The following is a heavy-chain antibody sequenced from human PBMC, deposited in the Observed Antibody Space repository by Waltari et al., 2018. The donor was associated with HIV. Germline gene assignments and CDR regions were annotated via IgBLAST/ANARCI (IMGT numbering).Heavy chain of an antibody. V-gene: IGHV3-30*16. J-gene: IGHJ3*02. CDR2: ISYDGSNK. D-gene: IGHD3-22*01. Sequence: QVQLVESGGGVVQPGRSVRLPWAAAGFTFSSYDMPRVRQAPGKGLEWVEVISYDGSNKYYADSVKGRFTISRDNSKNTLYLQMNSLRAEDTAVYYCARVLAYYYDSSAQGDAFDIWGQGTMVTVSS. CDR3: ARVLAYYYDSSAQGDAFDI. CDR1: GFTFSSYD.